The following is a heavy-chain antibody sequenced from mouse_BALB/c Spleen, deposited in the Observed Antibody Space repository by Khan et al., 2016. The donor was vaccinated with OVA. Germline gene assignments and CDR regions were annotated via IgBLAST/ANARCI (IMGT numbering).Heavy chain of an antibody. CDR1: GYTFTDYY. CDR3: ASRNYYGYTYAY. D-gene: IGHD1-2*01. J-gene: IGHJ3*01. V-gene: IGHV1-77*01. CDR2: ISPGSGDT. Sequence: QVQLQQSGAELARPGASVKLSCKASGYTFTDYYINWVKQRTGQGLEWIGEISPGSGDTYYNEKFKGKATLTADKSSSPVYMQLSSLDAEASECYLCASRNYYGYTYAYWGQRTLVTVSA.